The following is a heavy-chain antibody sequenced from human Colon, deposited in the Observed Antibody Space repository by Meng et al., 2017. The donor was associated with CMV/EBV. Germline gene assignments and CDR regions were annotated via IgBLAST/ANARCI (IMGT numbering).Heavy chain of an antibody. V-gene: IGHV1-2*02. J-gene: IGHJ4*02. CDR3: ARDLRVWFGEFKN. CDR2: INPNSGGT. CDR1: GSTSTGYY. Sequence: QRVQSGAEVKKPGASVKVSCKASGSTSTGYYMHWVRQAPGQGLEWMGWINPNSGGTNYAQKFQGRVTMTRDTSISTAYMELSRLRSDDTAVYYCARDLRVWFGEFKNWGQGTLVTVSS. D-gene: IGHD3-10*01.